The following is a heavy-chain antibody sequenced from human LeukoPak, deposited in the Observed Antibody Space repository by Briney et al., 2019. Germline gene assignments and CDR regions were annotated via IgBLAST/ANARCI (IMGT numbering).Heavy chain of an antibody. V-gene: IGHV3-23*01. CDR1: GFTFSSYG. CDR3: AKDLATNRFTAYDY. Sequence: GGSLRLSCAASGFTFSSYGMHWVRQAPGKGLEWVSGFSLTGDRTYYTDSVKGRFTISRDNSKNTLFLQMNRLRADDTAIYYCAKDLATNRFTAYDYWGQGTLVTVSS. CDR2: FSLTGDRT. D-gene: IGHD1-14*01. J-gene: IGHJ4*02.